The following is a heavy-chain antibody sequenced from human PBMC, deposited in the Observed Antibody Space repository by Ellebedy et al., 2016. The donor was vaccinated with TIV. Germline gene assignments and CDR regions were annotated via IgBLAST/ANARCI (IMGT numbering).Heavy chain of an antibody. CDR3: ARSFDPAAPFDY. CDR1: GFTFSSYS. V-gene: IGHV3-48*01. CDR2: ISSSSSTL. J-gene: IGHJ4*02. D-gene: IGHD3-9*01. Sequence: GESLKISCAASGFTFSSYSMNWVRQAPGKGLEWVSYISSSSSTLYYADSVKGRFTISRDNAKNSLYLQMNSLRAEDTAVYYCARSFDPAAPFDYWGQGTLVTVSS.